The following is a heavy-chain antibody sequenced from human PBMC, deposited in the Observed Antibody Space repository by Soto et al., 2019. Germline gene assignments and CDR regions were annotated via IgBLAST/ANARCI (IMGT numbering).Heavy chain of an antibody. CDR3: ARSGDIVVVPAAYDAFDI. CDR2: IYYSGST. Sequence: QVQLQESGPGLVKPSETLSLTCTVSGGSISSYYWSWIRQPPGKGLEWIGYIYYSGSTNYNPSLKSRVTISVDTSKTQFSLKLSSVTAADTAVYYCARSGDIVVVPAAYDAFDIWGQGTMVTVSS. J-gene: IGHJ3*02. D-gene: IGHD2-2*01. V-gene: IGHV4-59*01. CDR1: GGSISSYY.